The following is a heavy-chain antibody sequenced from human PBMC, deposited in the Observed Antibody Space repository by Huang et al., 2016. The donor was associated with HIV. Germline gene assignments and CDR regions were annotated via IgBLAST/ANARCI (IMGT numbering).Heavy chain of an antibody. Sequence: EVKLLQPGGGLINPGGSLIFSCGASGFTVSTTYMTLVRQAPGKGLGWVVLIYGGGTTYYADSVKGRFTIARDDSENTLYLHMTSLRAGDTAVYYCAKEGDTGAALGYWGQGTLVTVS. D-gene: IGHD2-8*02. CDR1: GFTVSTTY. CDR2: IYGGGTT. J-gene: IGHJ4*02. V-gene: IGHV3-53*01. CDR3: AKEGDTGAALGY.